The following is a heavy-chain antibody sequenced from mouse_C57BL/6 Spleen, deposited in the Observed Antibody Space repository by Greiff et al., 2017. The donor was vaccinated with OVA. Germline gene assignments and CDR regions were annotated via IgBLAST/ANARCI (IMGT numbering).Heavy chain of an antibody. CDR3: AREDYREYYFDY. J-gene: IGHJ2*01. D-gene: IGHD5-5*01. CDR1: GYSITSGYY. CDR2: ISYDGSN. V-gene: IGHV3-6*01. Sequence: ESGPGLVKPSQSLSLTCSVTGYSITSGYYWNWIRQFPGNKLEWMGYISYDGSNNYNPSLKNRISITRDTSKNQFFLKLNSVTTEDTATYYCAREDYREYYFDYWGQGTTLTVSS.